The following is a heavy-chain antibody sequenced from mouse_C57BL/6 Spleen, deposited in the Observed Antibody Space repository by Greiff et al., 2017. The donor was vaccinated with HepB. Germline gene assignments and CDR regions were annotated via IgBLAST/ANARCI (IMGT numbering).Heavy chain of an antibody. CDR2: ISSGSSTI. CDR3: ARRGDGPPRGYFDV. D-gene: IGHD2-3*01. V-gene: IGHV5-17*01. Sequence: EVQVVESGGGLVKPGGSLKLSCAASGFTFSDYGMHWVRQAPEKGLGWVAYISSGSSTIYYADTVKGRFTISRDNAKNTLFLQMTSLRSEDTAMYYCARRGDGPPRGYFDVWGTGTTVTVSS. J-gene: IGHJ1*03. CDR1: GFTFSDYG.